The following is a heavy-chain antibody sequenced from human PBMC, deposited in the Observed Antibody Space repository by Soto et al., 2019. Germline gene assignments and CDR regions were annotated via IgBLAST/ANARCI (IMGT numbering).Heavy chain of an antibody. D-gene: IGHD3-22*01. V-gene: IGHV1-18*01. CDR1: GYIFSSYG. J-gene: IGHJ3*02. CDR2: ISAYNGNT. CDR3: ARDLYDSRDMGI. Sequence: QVQLVQSGAEVKKPGASVKVSCKASGYIFSSYGLKWVRQAPGQGLECIGWISAYNGNTNYAQKFQGRVTMTTDTSTSTAYMELRSLRSDDTAVYYCARDLYDSRDMGIWGQGTMVTVSS.